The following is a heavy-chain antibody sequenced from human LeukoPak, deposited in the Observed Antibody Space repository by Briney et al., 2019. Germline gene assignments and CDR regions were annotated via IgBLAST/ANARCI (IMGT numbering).Heavy chain of an antibody. D-gene: IGHD5/OR15-5a*01. Sequence: PSETLSLTCTVSGGSISRSNYYWGWIRQPPGKGLEWIGTIYYSGSTYYNPSLKSRVTIPLDTSKNQFSLKLSSVTAADTAVYYCARDLSVSAWPYYFDYWGQGTLVTVSS. CDR2: IYYSGST. V-gene: IGHV4-39*07. CDR3: ARDLSVSAWPYYFDY. J-gene: IGHJ4*02. CDR1: GGSISRSNYY.